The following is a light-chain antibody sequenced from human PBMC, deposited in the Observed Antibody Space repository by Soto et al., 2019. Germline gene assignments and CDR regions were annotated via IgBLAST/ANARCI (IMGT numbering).Light chain of an antibody. CDR2: DAS. J-gene: IGKJ1*01. CDR3: QQHYITPWT. Sequence: DIQMTQSPSSLSASVGDRFTITCRASQSISSYLNWYQQKPGKAPKLLIYDASSLESGVPSRFSGSGSGTDFTLTISSLQSEDFATYYCQQHYITPWTFGQGTKVDI. V-gene: IGKV1-39*01. CDR1: QSISSY.